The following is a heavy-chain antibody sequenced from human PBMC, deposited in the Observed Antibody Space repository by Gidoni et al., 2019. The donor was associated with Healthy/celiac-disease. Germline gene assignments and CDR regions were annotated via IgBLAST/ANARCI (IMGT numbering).Heavy chain of an antibody. J-gene: IGHJ4*02. D-gene: IGHD6-13*01. V-gene: IGHV3-30*18. Sequence: QVQLVESGGGVVQPGRSLRLSCAASGFTFSSYGMHWVRQAPGKGREWVAVISYDGSNKYYADSVKGRFTISRDNSKNTLYLQMNSLRAEDTAVYYCAKGGYSSSPPPLDYWGQGTLVTVSS. CDR1: GFTFSSYG. CDR3: AKGGYSSSPPPLDY. CDR2: ISYDGSNK.